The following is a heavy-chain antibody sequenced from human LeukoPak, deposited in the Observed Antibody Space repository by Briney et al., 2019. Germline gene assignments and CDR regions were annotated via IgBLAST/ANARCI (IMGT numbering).Heavy chain of an antibody. Sequence: SVTVSCKASGGTFSSYAISWVRQAPGQGLEWMGGIIPIFGTANYAQKFQGRVTITADESTRTAYMELSSLRSEDTAVYYCARDTRHRYCSSTSCYRGWLDPWGQGTLVTVSS. J-gene: IGHJ5*02. D-gene: IGHD2-2*01. CDR1: GGTFSSYA. CDR2: IIPIFGTA. CDR3: ARDTRHRYCSSTSCYRGWLDP. V-gene: IGHV1-69*13.